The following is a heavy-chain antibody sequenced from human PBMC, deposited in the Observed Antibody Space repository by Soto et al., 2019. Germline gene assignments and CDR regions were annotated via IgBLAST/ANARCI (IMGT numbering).Heavy chain of an antibody. CDR1: GFTFENYA. J-gene: IGHJ6*02. D-gene: IGHD3-3*01. CDR3: AKDSWAIFGVPAGEYYAMDV. Sequence: GALRLSCVASGFTFENYAMSWVRQAPGKGLEWVSAISGSGGTTYYSDSVKGRFTISRDNSKNTVYLQMNDLRVEDAAEYFCAKDSWAIFGVPAGEYYAMDVWGQGTTVTVSS. CDR2: ISGSGGTT. V-gene: IGHV3-23*01.